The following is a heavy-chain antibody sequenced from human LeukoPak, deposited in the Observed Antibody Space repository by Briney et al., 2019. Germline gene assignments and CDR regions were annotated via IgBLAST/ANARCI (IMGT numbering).Heavy chain of an antibody. D-gene: IGHD3-9*01. CDR1: GFTFSSYG. Sequence: PGGSLRLSCAASGFTFSSYGMHWVRQAPGKGLEWVSAISGSGGSTYYADSVKGRFTISRDNSKNTLYLQMNSLRAEDTAVYYCAKDRSAKAYYDILTGYAYWGQGTLVTVSS. CDR2: ISGSGGST. CDR3: AKDRSAKAYYDILTGYAY. V-gene: IGHV3-23*01. J-gene: IGHJ4*02.